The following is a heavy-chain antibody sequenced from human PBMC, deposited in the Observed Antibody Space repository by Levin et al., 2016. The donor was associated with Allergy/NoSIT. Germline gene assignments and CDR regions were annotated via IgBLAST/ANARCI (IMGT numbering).Heavy chain of an antibody. J-gene: IGHJ4*02. CDR1: GDSFTGYW. V-gene: IGHV5-10-1*01. Sequence: GESLKISCKGSGDSFTGYWISWVRQMPGKGLEWMGTIDPSDSYTNYSPSFQGHVTISADKSITTAYLQWSSLKASDTAMYYCARRFGELSNGYDFWGQGTLVTVSS. D-gene: IGHD3-10*01. CDR2: IDPSDSYT. CDR3: ARRFGELSNGYDF.